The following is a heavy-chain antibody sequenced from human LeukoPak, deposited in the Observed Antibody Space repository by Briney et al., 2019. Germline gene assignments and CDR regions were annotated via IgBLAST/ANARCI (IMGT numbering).Heavy chain of an antibody. V-gene: IGHV3-21*01. Sequence: PGGSLRLSCAASGFSFSSYNMNWARQAPGKGPEWVSSITSSGSYMFYADSVKGRFTISRDNAENSLYLQMNSLRVEDTAVYFCARDPYSGSYGGYYHYYMGVWGKGTRSPSP. CDR3: ARDPYSGSYGGYYHYYMGV. D-gene: IGHD1-26*01. CDR1: GFSFSSYN. J-gene: IGHJ6*03. CDR2: ITSSGSYM.